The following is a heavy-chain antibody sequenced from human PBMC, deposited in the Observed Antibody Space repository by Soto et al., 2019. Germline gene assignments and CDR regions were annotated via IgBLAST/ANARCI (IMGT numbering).Heavy chain of an antibody. V-gene: IGHV4-59*08. D-gene: IGHD3-22*01. CDR3: ARHSTPNYYDSSGYYSEPYFDY. J-gene: IGHJ4*02. Sequence: SETLSLTCTVSGGSIRSYYWSWIRQPPGKGLEWIGYIYYSGSTNYNPSLKSRVTISVDTSKNQFSLKLSSVTAADTAVYYCARHSTPNYYDSSGYYSEPYFDYWGQGTLVTVSS. CDR1: GGSIRSYY. CDR2: IYYSGST.